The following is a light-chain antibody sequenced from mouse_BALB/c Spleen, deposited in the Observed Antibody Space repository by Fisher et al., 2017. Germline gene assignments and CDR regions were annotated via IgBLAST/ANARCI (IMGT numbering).Light chain of an antibody. CDR1: SSVSSSY. Sequence: DIVLTQTTAIMAASLGQKVTMTCSASSSVSSSYLHWYQQKPGTSPKLWIYSTSNLASGVPARFSGSGSGTSYSLTISRVKAEDAATYYCQQWSSSPLTFGAGTKLELK. CDR3: QQWSSSPLT. CDR2: STS. V-gene: IGKV4-58*01. J-gene: IGKJ5*01.